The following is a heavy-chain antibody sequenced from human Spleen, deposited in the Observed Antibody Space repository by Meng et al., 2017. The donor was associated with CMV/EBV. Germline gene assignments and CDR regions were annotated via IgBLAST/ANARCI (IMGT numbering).Heavy chain of an antibody. CDR1: GDTFTNFG. D-gene: IGHD3-10*01. CDR3: AANYGSGSYYNY. J-gene: IGHJ4*02. CDR2: ISGYDGNT. Sequence: ASVKVSCKASGDTFTNFGFTWVRQVPGQGLEWMGWISGYDGNTNYAHKLQGRVTMTTDTSTSTAYMDLRSLRSEDTALYYCAANYGSGSYYNYWGQGTLVTVSS. V-gene: IGHV1-18*01.